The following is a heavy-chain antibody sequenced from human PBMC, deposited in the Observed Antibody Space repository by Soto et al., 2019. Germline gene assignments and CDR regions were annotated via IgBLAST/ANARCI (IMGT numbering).Heavy chain of an antibody. D-gene: IGHD1-1*01. CDR2: IGRTGSPI. Sequence: GGSLRLSCTASGFTFSNYAMSWVRQAPGKGLEWVSFIGRTGSPIYYADSVRGRFTVSRDNVKNSLYLQMSSLRDEDTAVYFCTRDPDGINDFDYWGQGAQVTVSS. V-gene: IGHV3-48*02. CDR1: GFTFSNYA. CDR3: TRDPDGINDFDY. J-gene: IGHJ4*02.